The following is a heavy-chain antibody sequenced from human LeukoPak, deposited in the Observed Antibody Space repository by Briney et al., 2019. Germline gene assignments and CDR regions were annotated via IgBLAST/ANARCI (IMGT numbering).Heavy chain of an antibody. CDR3: ARERGYSYGVFDY. J-gene: IGHJ4*02. CDR2: ISYDGSNK. Sequence: GGSLRLSCAASGFTFSSYGMHWVRQAPGKGLEWVAVISYDGSNKYYADSVKGRFTISRDNSKNTLHLQMNSLRAEDTAVYYCARERGYSYGVFDYWGQGTLVTASS. CDR1: GFTFSSYG. D-gene: IGHD5-18*01. V-gene: IGHV3-30*03.